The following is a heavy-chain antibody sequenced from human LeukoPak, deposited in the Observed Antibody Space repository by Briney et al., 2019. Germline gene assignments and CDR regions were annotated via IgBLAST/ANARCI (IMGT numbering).Heavy chain of an antibody. CDR1: GFTFSSYG. CDR2: IRYDGSNK. V-gene: IGHV3-30*02. D-gene: IGHD4-17*01. J-gene: IGHJ4*02. Sequence: GGSLRLSCAASGFTFSSYGVHWVRQAPGKGLEWVAFIRYDGSNKYYADSVKGRFTISRDNSKNTLYLQMNSLRAEDTAVYYCAKRYGDYGTFDYWGQGTLVTVSS. CDR3: AKRYGDYGTFDY.